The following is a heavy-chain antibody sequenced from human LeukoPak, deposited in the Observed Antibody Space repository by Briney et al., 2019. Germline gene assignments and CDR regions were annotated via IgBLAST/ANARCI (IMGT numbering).Heavy chain of an antibody. D-gene: IGHD3-10*01. Sequence: GGSLRLSCAVSGFTFSSYGMHWVRQAPGKGLEWVAVIWYDGSNKYYADSVKGRFTISRDNSKNTLYLQMNSLRAEDTAVYYCARGDYYGSGSYIYWGQGTLVTVSS. CDR2: IWYDGSNK. CDR1: GFTFSSYG. CDR3: ARGDYYGSGSYIY. J-gene: IGHJ4*02. V-gene: IGHV3-33*01.